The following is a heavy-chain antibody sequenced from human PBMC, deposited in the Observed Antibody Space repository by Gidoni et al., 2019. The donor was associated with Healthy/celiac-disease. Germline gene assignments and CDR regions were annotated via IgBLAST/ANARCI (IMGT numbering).Heavy chain of an antibody. D-gene: IGHD4-17*01. J-gene: IGHJ3*02. CDR1: GCSISSSSYY. Sequence: QLQLQESGPGLVKPSETLSLTCTVSGCSISSSSYYWGWIRQPPGKGLEWIGSVFYSGSTYYNPSLKIRVTISVDTSKNQFSLKLSSVTAADTAVYYCARLRLDYGDAGPFDIWGQGTMVTVSS. V-gene: IGHV4-39*01. CDR2: VFYSGST. CDR3: ARLRLDYGDAGPFDI.